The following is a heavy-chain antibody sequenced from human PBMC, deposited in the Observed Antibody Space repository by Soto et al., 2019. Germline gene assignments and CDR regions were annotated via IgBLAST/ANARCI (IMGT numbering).Heavy chain of an antibody. CDR2: IWYDGSNK. Sequence: GGSLRLSCAASGFTFSSYGMHWVRQAPGKGLEWVAVIWYDGSNKYYADSVKGRFTISRDNSKNTLYLQMNSLRAEDTAVYYCAGHKYYYYGMDVRGQGTTVTVSS. V-gene: IGHV3-33*01. CDR1: GFTFSSYG. CDR3: AGHKYYYYGMDV. J-gene: IGHJ6*02.